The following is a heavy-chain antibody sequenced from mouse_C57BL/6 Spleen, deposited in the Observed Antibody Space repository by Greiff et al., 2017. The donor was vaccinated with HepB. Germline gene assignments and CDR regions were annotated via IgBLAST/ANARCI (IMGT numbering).Heavy chain of an antibody. CDR3: AREGYYGSSYGFDV. CDR2: ISSGSSTI. V-gene: IGHV5-17*01. Sequence: DVHLVESGGGLVKPGGSLKLSCAASGFTFSDYGMHWVRQAPEKGLEWVAYISSGSSTIYYADTVKGRFTISRDNAKNTLFLQMTSLRSEDTAMYYCAREGYYGSSYGFDVWGTGTTVTVSS. D-gene: IGHD1-1*01. CDR1: GFTFSDYG. J-gene: IGHJ1*03.